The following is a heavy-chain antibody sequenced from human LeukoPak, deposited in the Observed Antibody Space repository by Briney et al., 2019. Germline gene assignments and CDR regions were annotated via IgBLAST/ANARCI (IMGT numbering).Heavy chain of an antibody. CDR2: IYYSGST. V-gene: IGHV4-59*01. D-gene: IGHD5-12*01. J-gene: IGHJ5*02. CDR3: AREVTSGYPQIGFDP. CDR1: GGSISSYY. Sequence: SETLSLTCTVSGGSISSYYWSWIRQPPGKGLEWIGYIYYSGSTNYNPSLKSRVTISVDTSKNQFSLKLSSVTAADTAVYYCAREVTSGYPQIGFDPWGQGTLVTVSS.